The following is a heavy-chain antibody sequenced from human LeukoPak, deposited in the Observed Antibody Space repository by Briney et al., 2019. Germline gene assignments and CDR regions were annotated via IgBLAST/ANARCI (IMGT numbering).Heavy chain of an antibody. CDR1: GYTFTVYY. CDR2: INPKSGDT. Sequence: AASVKVSCKPSGYTFTVYYIHWVRQAPGQGLEWMGWINPKSGDTRYAQKFQGRVTMTGDTSINTVYMELSRLTSDDTAVYYCTRDSPNRPFDHWGQGTLVTVSS. CDR3: TRDSPNRPFDH. J-gene: IGHJ4*02. V-gene: IGHV1-2*02.